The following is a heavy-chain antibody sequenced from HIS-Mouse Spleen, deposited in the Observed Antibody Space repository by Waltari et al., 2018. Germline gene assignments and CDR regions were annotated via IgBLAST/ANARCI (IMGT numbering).Heavy chain of an antibody. Sequence: EVQLVESGGGLVQPGGSLRLSCAASGFTFSSYSMNWVRQAPGEGVKWVSYISSSSSTRYYADSVKGRFTISRDNAKNSLYLQMNSLRAEDTAVYYCARDLGNWFDPWGQGTLVTVSS. CDR3: ARDLGNWFDP. V-gene: IGHV3-48*01. CDR1: GFTFSSYS. CDR2: ISSSSSTR. J-gene: IGHJ5*02.